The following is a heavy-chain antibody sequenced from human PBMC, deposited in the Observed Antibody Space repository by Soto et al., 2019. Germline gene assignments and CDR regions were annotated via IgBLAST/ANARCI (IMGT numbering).Heavy chain of an antibody. CDR2: LIPIFGTA. Sequence: QVQLVQSGAEVKKPGASVKVSCQASGGTFSSYAISWVRQAPGQGLEWMGGLIPIFGTANYAQKCQGRVTITGDEATSTAYMELSSLRSEDTAVYYCGRDGLYGGNSCRPCAFDILGQGTMVTASS. CDR1: GGTFSSYA. D-gene: IGHD4-17*01. V-gene: IGHV1-69*01. CDR3: GRDGLYGGNSCRPCAFDI. J-gene: IGHJ3*02.